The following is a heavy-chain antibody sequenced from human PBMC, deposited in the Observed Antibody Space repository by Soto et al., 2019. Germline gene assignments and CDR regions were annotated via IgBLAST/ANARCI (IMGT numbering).Heavy chain of an antibody. CDR2: VSATGST. J-gene: IGHJ4*02. D-gene: IGHD3-3*01. CDR1: GVSISTSDYH. V-gene: IGHV4-39*01. CDR3: TRLEVMISGVRVAPSFDS. Sequence: QVQLQESGPGLVRPSGTLSLTCDVSGVSISTSDYHWGWVRQPPRRGLEWIGSVSATGSTSYNPSLSSRVALAGDTSRSQFSLNLKYVTAADTALYYCTRLEVMISGVRVAPSFDSWGQGRLVIVSS.